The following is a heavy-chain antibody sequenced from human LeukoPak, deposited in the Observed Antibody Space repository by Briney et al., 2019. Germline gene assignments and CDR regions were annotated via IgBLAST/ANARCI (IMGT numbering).Heavy chain of an antibody. V-gene: IGHV1-18*01. CDR2: ISAYSGNT. J-gene: IGHJ4*02. CDR3: ARDDYGDYVGDY. Sequence: ASVKVSCKASGYTFTSYGISWVRQAPGQRLEWMGWISAYSGNTNYAQKLQGRATMTTDTSTSTAYMELRSLRSDDTAVYYCARDDYGDYVGDYWGQGTLVTVSS. D-gene: IGHD4-17*01. CDR1: GYTFTSYG.